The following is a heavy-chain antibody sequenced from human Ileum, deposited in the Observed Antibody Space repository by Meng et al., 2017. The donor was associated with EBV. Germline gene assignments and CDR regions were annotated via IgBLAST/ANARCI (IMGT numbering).Heavy chain of an antibody. J-gene: IGHJ5*02. Sequence: QITLKESGPTLVKPTQTLTLTCTFSGFSLSTSEVGVGWIRQPPGKALEWLAVIYWDDDKRYSPSLKSRLTITKDTSKNQVVLTLTNMDPVDTVTYYCALFTRSWFDPWGQGTLVTVSS. CDR2: IYWDDDK. CDR3: ALFTRSWFDP. CDR1: GFSLSTSEVG. D-gene: IGHD2-2*01. V-gene: IGHV2-5*02.